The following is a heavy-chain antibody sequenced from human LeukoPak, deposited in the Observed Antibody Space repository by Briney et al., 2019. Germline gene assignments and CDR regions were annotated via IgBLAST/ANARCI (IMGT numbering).Heavy chain of an antibody. CDR1: GFTVSSNF. D-gene: IGHD6-19*01. Sequence: GGSLRLSCAASGFTVSSNFMSWVRQPPGKGLEWVSLIYSGGNTHYADSVKGRFTISRDNSKNTLYLQMNSLRAEDTAVYYCAMTSSSGWYLVYWGQGTLVSVSS. J-gene: IGHJ4*02. CDR2: IYSGGNT. V-gene: IGHV3-66*01. CDR3: AMTSSSGWYLVY.